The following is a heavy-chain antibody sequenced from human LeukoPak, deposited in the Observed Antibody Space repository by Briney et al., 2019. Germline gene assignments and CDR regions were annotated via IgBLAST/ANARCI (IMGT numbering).Heavy chain of an antibody. J-gene: IGHJ4*02. CDR2: IYYSGST. Sequence: SETLSLTCTVSGGSISSGGYYWSWIRQHPGKGLEWIGYIYYSGSTYYNPSLKSRVTISVDTSKNQFSLKLSSVTAADTAVYYCARDSGYCSGGSCYPSAYFDYWGQGILVTVSS. D-gene: IGHD2-15*01. V-gene: IGHV4-31*03. CDR1: GGSISSGGYY. CDR3: ARDSGYCSGGSCYPSAYFDY.